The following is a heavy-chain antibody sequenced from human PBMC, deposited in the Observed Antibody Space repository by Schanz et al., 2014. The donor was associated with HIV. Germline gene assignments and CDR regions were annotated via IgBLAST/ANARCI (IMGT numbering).Heavy chain of an antibody. CDR3: ARDGSKTIDY. D-gene: IGHD4-4*01. V-gene: IGHV1-18*01. CDR1: GGTFSSFA. Sequence: QVQLVQSGAEVKKPGSSVKVSCKASGGTFSSFAISWVRQAPGQGLQWMGWISAYTGNADYAQKFQGRVTMTTDTPTSTAYMELRSLTSDDTAVYYCARDGSKTIDYWGQGTLVTV. J-gene: IGHJ4*02. CDR2: ISAYTGNA.